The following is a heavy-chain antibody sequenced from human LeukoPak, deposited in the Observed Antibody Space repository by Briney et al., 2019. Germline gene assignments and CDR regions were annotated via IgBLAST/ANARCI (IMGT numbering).Heavy chain of an antibody. V-gene: IGHV1-2*02. CDR2: INPNSGGT. Sequence: ASVKVSCKASGYTFTGYYMHWVRQAPGQGLEWMGWINPNSGGTNYAQKFQGRVTMTRDTSISTAYMELSRLRSDDTAVYYCARDLYYYDSRGTFLNDYWGQGTLVTVSS. CDR3: ARDLYYYDSRGTFLNDY. J-gene: IGHJ4*02. CDR1: GYTFTGYY. D-gene: IGHD3-22*01.